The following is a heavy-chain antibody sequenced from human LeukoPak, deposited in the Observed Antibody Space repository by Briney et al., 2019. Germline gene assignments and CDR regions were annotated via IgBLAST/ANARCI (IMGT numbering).Heavy chain of an antibody. V-gene: IGHV3-21*01. CDR1: GFTFSSYS. CDR2: ISSSSSYI. D-gene: IGHD1-7*01. Sequence: GGSLRLSCAASGFTFSSYSMNWVRQAPGKGLEWVSSISSSSSYIYYADSVKGRFIISRDNAKNSLYLQMNSLRAEDTAVYYCARDQSGITGTIWFDPWGQGTLVTVSS. CDR3: ARDQSGITGTIWFDP. J-gene: IGHJ5*02.